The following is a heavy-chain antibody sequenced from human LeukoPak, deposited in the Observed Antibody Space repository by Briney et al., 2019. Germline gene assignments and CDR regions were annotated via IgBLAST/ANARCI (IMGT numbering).Heavy chain of an antibody. J-gene: IGHJ4*02. V-gene: IGHV3-33*01. CDR3: ARVAQYSSTWYSFDY. CDR1: GFTFSSYG. CDR2: IWYDGNKN. D-gene: IGHD6-13*01. Sequence: GGSLRLSCAASGFTFSSYGMHWVRQAPGKGLEWVAVIWYDGNKNYYADSVKGRFTISRDNSKNTLYLQMNSLRAEDTAVYYCARVAQYSSTWYSFDYWGQGTLVTVSS.